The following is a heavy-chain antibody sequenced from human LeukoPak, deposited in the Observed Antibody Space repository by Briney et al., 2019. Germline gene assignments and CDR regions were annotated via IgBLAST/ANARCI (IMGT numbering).Heavy chain of an antibody. CDR3: ARVLYSSAWIFDY. CDR1: GGSISTYY. CDR2: VHASGST. D-gene: IGHD6-19*01. V-gene: IGHV4-4*07. Sequence: PSETLSLTCTVSGGSISTYYWSWIRQPAGKGLEWIGRVHASGSTDYNPSLKHRVTLPVDTSKNQFYLRLSSVTAADTAVYYCARVLYSSAWIFDYWGQGTLVTVSS. J-gene: IGHJ4*02.